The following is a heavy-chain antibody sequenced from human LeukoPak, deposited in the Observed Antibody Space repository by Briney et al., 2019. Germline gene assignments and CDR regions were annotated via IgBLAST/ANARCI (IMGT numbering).Heavy chain of an antibody. CDR1: GYSSTGYY. Sequence: ASVKVSCKASGYSSTGYYVHWVRQAPGQGLEWMGWINPNSGATNYAQKFQGRVTMTRDTSISTAYMELSRLRSDDTAVYYCARDAVAWQLGNLFDHRGQGALVTVSS. J-gene: IGHJ4*02. V-gene: IGHV1-2*02. CDR2: INPNSGAT. D-gene: IGHD6-6*01. CDR3: ARDAVAWQLGNLFDH.